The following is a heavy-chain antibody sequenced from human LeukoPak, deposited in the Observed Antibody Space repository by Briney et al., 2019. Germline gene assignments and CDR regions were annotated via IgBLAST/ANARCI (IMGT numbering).Heavy chain of an antibody. D-gene: IGHD2-2*01. J-gene: IGHJ4*02. Sequence: GGSLRLSCAASGFTFSSHAMSWVRQAPGKGLEWVSAISGSGGSTYYADSVKGRFTISRDNSKNTLYLQMNSLRAEDTAVYYCASNSDIVVVPAAAVDYWGQGTLVTVSS. CDR1: GFTFSSHA. CDR3: ASNSDIVVVPAAAVDY. V-gene: IGHV3-23*01. CDR2: ISGSGGST.